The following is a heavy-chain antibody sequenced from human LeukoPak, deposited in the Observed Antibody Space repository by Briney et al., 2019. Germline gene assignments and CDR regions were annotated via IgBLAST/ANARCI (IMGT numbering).Heavy chain of an antibody. Sequence: SETLSLTCTVSGGSISSSSYYWGWIRQPPGKGLEWIGRIYTSGSTNYNPSLKSRVTISVDTSKNQFSLKLSSVTAADTAVYYCARSPWIIGYCSSTSCYNWFDPWGQGTLVTVSS. CDR1: GGSISSSSYY. D-gene: IGHD2-2*01. V-gene: IGHV4-39*07. CDR3: ARSPWIIGYCSSTSCYNWFDP. CDR2: IYTSGST. J-gene: IGHJ5*02.